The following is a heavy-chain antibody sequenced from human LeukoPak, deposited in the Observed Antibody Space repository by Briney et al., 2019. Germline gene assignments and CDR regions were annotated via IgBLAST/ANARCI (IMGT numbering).Heavy chain of an antibody. CDR1: GLLFSEHN. CDR2: TRNKANSYTT. Sequence: GGPLRLSCAACGLLFSEHNMLGLREATGRAVECVVRTRNKANSYTTEYAASVKGGFTISREESKNSPNLQMNSLKTEDIFVYFCARETRGCYHFDYWGQGTLVTVSS. V-gene: IGHV3-72*01. CDR3: ARETRGCYHFDY. D-gene: IGHD6-19*01. J-gene: IGHJ4*02.